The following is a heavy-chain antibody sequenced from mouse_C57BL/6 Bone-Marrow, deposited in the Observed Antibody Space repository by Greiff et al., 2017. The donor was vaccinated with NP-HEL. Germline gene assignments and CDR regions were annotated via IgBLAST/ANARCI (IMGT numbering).Heavy chain of an antibody. CDR1: GYTFTDYN. Sequence: EVQLQQSGPELVKPGASVKIPCKASGYTFTDYNMDWVKQSHGKSLEWIGDINPNNGGTIYNQKFKGKATLTVDKSSSTAYMELRSPTSEDTAVYYCAVYDYVPFAYWGQGTLVTVSA. CDR2: INPNNGGT. V-gene: IGHV1-18*01. D-gene: IGHD2-4*01. J-gene: IGHJ3*01. CDR3: AVYDYVPFAY.